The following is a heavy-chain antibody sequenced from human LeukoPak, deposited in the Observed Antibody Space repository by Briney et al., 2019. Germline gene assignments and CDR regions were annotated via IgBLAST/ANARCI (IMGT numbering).Heavy chain of an antibody. V-gene: IGHV4-34*01. D-gene: IGHD5-12*01. CDR3: ARASNGYETPDDY. Sequence: SETLSLTCAVYGGSFSGYYWSWIRQPPGKGLEWIGEINHSGSTNYNPSLKSRVTISVDTSKNQFSLKLSSVTAADTAVYYRARASNGYETPDDYWGQGTLVTVSS. CDR2: INHSGST. J-gene: IGHJ4*02. CDR1: GGSFSGYY.